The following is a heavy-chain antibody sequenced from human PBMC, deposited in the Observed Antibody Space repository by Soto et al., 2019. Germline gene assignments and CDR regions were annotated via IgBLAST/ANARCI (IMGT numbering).Heavy chain of an antibody. V-gene: IGHV4-39*01. CDR1: GGSISSSSYY. Sequence: SETLCLTCTVSGGSISSSSYYWGWIRQPPGKGLEWIGSIYYSGSTYYNPSLKSRVTISVDTSKNQFSLKLSSVTAADTAVYYCARHSTVLRFLEWLPDWFDPWGQGTLVTVSS. CDR2: IYYSGST. D-gene: IGHD3-3*01. J-gene: IGHJ5*02. CDR3: ARHSTVLRFLEWLPDWFDP.